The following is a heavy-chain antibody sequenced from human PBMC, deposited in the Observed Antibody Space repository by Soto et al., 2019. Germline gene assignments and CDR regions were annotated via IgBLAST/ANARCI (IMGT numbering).Heavy chain of an antibody. CDR2: IYYRGST. CDR1: GGSISGGGYY. V-gene: IGHV4-31*03. Sequence: SGTLSLTCSVAGGSISGGGYYWSWIRQLPGKGLEWIWYIYYRGSTVYNPSLESRLSMSLDTSKSQISLRLNSGTAADTAVYFCARASPPSAGYELAHLCGMDVCGQRRTVPVS. J-gene: IGHJ6*02. D-gene: IGHD3-9*01. CDR3: ARASPPSAGYELAHLCGMDV.